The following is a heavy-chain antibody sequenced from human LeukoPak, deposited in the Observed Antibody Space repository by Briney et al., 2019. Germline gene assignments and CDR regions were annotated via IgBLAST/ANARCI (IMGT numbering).Heavy chain of an antibody. CDR2: INPSGGST. Sequence: GASVKVSCTASGYTFTSYYMHWVRQAPGQGLEWMGIINPSGGSTSYAQKFQGRVTMTRDTSTSTVYMELSRLRSDDTAVYYCARSGIAVAGTGFDYWGQGTLVTVSS. V-gene: IGHV1-46*01. CDR1: GYTFTSYY. D-gene: IGHD6-19*01. J-gene: IGHJ4*02. CDR3: ARSGIAVAGTGFDY.